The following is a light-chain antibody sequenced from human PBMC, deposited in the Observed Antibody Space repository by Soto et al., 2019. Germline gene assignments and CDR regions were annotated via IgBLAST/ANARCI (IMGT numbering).Light chain of an antibody. CDR1: QSVSNF. V-gene: IGKV3D-15*01. J-gene: IGKJ5*01. CDR3: QQYYDWPIT. Sequence: ELVLTQSPATLSLSPGERATLTCRASQSVSNFLAWYQHKPGQAPRLLIYGASNRATGIPARFSGSGSGTDFTLTISSLQSEDFAVYYCQQYYDWPITFGQGTRLEIK. CDR2: GAS.